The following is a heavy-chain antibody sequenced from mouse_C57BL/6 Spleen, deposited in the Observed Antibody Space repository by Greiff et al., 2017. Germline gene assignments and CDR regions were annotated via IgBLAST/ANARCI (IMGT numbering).Heavy chain of an antibody. CDR1: GYTFTDYE. J-gene: IGHJ4*01. V-gene: IGHV1-15*01. CDR2: IDPETGGT. Sequence: VKLMESGAELVRPGASVTLSCKASGYTFTDYEMHWVKQTPVHGLEWIGAIDPETGGTAYNQKFKGKAILTADKSSSTAYMELRSLTSEDSAVYYCTRSFIATVYYAMDYWGQGTSVTVSS. CDR3: TRSFIATVYYAMDY. D-gene: IGHD1-1*01.